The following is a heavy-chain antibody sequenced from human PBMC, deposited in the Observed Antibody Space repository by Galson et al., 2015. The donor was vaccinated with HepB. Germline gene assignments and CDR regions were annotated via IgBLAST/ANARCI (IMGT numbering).Heavy chain of an antibody. V-gene: IGHV3-23*01. Sequence: SLRLSCAASGFTFSSYAMSWVRQAPGKGLEWVSAISGSGGSTYYADSVKGRFTISRDNSKNTLYLQMNSLRAEDTAVYYCATDSSGWRGRLAAFEIWGQGTMVTVSS. D-gene: IGHD6-19*01. CDR3: ATDSSGWRGRLAAFEI. J-gene: IGHJ3*02. CDR2: ISGSGGST. CDR1: GFTFSSYA.